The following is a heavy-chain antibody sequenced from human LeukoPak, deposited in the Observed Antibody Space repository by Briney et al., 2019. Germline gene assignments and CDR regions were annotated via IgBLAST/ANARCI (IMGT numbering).Heavy chain of an antibody. J-gene: IGHJ4*02. CDR2: IRYDGSNK. D-gene: IGHD3-16*02. Sequence: SGGSLRLSCAASGFTFSNYGLHWVRQAPGKGLEWVAFIRYDGSNKYYADSAKGRFTISRDNSENTLYLQMNSLRPEDTAVYYCAKDAPIGYWGQGTLVTVSS. V-gene: IGHV3-30*02. CDR1: GFTFSNYG. CDR3: AKDAPIGY.